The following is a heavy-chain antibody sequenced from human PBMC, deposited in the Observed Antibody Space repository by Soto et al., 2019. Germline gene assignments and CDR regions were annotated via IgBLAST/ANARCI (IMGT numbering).Heavy chain of an antibody. CDR2: IKQDGSEK. CDR3: ARDPSIVLVPAATYYYYYYGMDV. Sequence: LRLSCAASGFTFSSYWMSWVRQAPGKGLEWVANIKQDGSEKYYVDSVKGQFTISRDNAKNSLYLQMNSLRAEDTAVYYCARDPSIVLVPAATYYYYYYGMDVWGQGTTVTVSS. CDR1: GFTFSSYW. D-gene: IGHD2-2*01. V-gene: IGHV3-7*01. J-gene: IGHJ6*02.